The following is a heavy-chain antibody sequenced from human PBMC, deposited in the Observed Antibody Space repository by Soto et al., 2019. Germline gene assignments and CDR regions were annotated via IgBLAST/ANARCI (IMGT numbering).Heavy chain of an antibody. Sequence: GGSLRLSCAASGFTFHTYAMTWVRQAPEKGLEWVSAITGGGGRTYYADSVKGRFTISRDNSKNTLYLQMNSLRVEDTAVYYCAKRGFDSGGWDYYALDVWGQGTAVTVPS. V-gene: IGHV3-23*01. CDR2: ITGGGGRT. CDR1: GFTFHTYA. CDR3: AKRGFDSGGWDYYALDV. D-gene: IGHD5-12*01. J-gene: IGHJ6*02.